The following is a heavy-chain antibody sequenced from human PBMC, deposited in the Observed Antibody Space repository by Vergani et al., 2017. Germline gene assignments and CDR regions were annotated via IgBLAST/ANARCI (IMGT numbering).Heavy chain of an antibody. J-gene: IGHJ4*02. D-gene: IGHD3-16*01. CDR2: ISGSGGST. Sequence: EVQLLESGGGLVQPGGSLRLSCAASGFTFSSYAMSWVRQAPGKGLEWVSAISGSGGSTYYADSGKGRFTISRDNSKNTLYLQMNSLRAEDTAVYYCAKVWDNYDYVWGSSPYYFDYWGQGTLVTVSS. V-gene: IGHV3-23*01. CDR1: GFTFSSYA. CDR3: AKVWDNYDYVWGSSPYYFDY.